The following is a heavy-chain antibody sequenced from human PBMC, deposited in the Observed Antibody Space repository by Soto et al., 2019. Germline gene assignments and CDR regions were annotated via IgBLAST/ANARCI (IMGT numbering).Heavy chain of an antibody. Sequence: SVKVSCKASGGTFSSYAISWVRQAPGKGLEWMGGVIPIFGTANYAQKFQGRVTITADESTSTAYMELSSLRSEDTAVYHCARVDISTLDYWGQGTLVTVSS. CDR3: ARVDISTLDY. D-gene: IGHD6-13*01. V-gene: IGHV1-69*13. CDR1: GGTFSSYA. CDR2: VIPIFGTA. J-gene: IGHJ4*02.